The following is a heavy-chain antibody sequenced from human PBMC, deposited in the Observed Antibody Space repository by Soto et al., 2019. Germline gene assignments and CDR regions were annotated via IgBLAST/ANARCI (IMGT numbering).Heavy chain of an antibody. J-gene: IGHJ4*01. Sequence: GGSLRLSCAVSGFPFSDAYMTWVRQAPGKGLEWLGRIRTKTDGGTADYAAHVKDRFIVSRDDSKETLYLQMNSLRTEDTAVYFCNTGRCTNGVCDDYWGHGXLVTVYS. CDR3: NTGRCTNGVCDDY. CDR1: GFPFSDAY. V-gene: IGHV3-15*01. CDR2: IRTKTDGGTA. D-gene: IGHD2-8*01.